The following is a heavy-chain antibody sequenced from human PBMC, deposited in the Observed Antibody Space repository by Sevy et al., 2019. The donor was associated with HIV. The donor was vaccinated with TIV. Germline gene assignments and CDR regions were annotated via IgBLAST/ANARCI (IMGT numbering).Heavy chain of an antibody. CDR3: ARGYDFWSGSDYYYYYYGMDV. Sequence: GGSLRLSCAASGFTFSSYAMQWVRQAPGKGLEYVSAISSNGGSTYYANSVKGRFTISRDNSKNTLYLQMGSLRAEDMAVYYCARGYDFWSGSDYYYYYYGMDVWGQGTTVTVSS. CDR1: GFTFSSYA. J-gene: IGHJ6*02. D-gene: IGHD3-3*01. V-gene: IGHV3-64*01. CDR2: ISSNGGST.